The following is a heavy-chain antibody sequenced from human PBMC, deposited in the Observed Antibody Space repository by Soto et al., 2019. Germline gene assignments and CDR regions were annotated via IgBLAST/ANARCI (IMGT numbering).Heavy chain of an antibody. Sequence: ASVKVSCKASGYTFTGYYMHWVRQAPGRGLEWMGWINPNSGGTNYAQKFQGWVTMTRDTSISTAYMELSRLRSDDTAVYYCARALMVRGVPDYYYYMDVWGKGTTVTVSS. V-gene: IGHV1-2*04. CDR3: ARALMVRGVPDYYYYMDV. J-gene: IGHJ6*03. CDR1: GYTFTGYY. CDR2: INPNSGGT. D-gene: IGHD3-10*01.